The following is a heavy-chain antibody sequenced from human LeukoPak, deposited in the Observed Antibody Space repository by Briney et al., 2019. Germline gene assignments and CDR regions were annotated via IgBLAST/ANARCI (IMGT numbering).Heavy chain of an antibody. CDR2: IYHSGST. V-gene: IGHV4-4*02. J-gene: IGHJ2*01. Sequence: SGTLSLTCAVSGGSISSSNWWSWVRQPPGKGLEWIGEIYHSGSTNYNPSLKSRVTISVDKSKNQFSLKLSSVTAADTAVYYCARWGIMITFGPRFDLWGRGTLVTVSS. CDR3: ARWGIMITFGPRFDL. CDR1: GGSISSSNW. D-gene: IGHD3-16*01.